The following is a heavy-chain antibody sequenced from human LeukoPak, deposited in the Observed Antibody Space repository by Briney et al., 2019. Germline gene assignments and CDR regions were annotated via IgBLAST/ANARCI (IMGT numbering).Heavy chain of an antibody. J-gene: IGHJ6*02. Sequence: PSETLSLTCTVSGGSISSGNYYWSWIRQPPGKGLEWIGYIYYSGSTYYNPSLKSRVVISVDTSKNQFSLKLTSVTAADTAVYYCARDRELRYFAREGGLDVWGQGTTVTVSS. CDR2: IYYSGST. CDR1: GGSISSGNYY. CDR3: ARDRELRYFAREGGLDV. V-gene: IGHV4-30-4*01. D-gene: IGHD3-9*01.